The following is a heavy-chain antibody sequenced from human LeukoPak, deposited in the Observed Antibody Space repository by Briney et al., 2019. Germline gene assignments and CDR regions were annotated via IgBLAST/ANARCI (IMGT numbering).Heavy chain of an antibody. V-gene: IGHV4-30-2*01. CDR3: ARAKRYFDY. J-gene: IGHJ4*02. CDR2: IYHSGST. Sequence: SETLSLTCAVSGGSISSGGHSWSWIRQPPGKGLEWIGYIYHSGSTYYNPSLKSRVTISVDRSKNQFSLKLSSVTAADTAVYYCARAKRYFDYWGQGTLVTVSS. CDR1: GGSISSGGHS.